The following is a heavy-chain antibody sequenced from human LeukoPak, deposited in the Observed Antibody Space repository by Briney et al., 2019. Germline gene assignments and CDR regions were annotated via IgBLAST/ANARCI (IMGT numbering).Heavy chain of an antibody. D-gene: IGHD4-17*01. CDR2: ISSVTGAI. V-gene: IGHV3-48*01. CDR1: GFTFSSFS. Sequence: PGGSLRLPCAASGFTFSSFSMNWVRQAPGKGLEWVSYISSVTGAIYYADSVKGRFTISRDNVKNSLYLQMNSLRAEDTAVYYCARHLTRLTVTRAVVDYWGQGTLVTVSS. CDR3: ARHLTRLTVTRAVVDY. J-gene: IGHJ4*02.